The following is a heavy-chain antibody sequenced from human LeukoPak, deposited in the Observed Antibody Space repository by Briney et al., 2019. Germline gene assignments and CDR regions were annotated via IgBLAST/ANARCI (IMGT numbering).Heavy chain of an antibody. V-gene: IGHV3-23*01. CDR2: ISGSDGST. D-gene: IGHD6-19*01. CDR1: GFTFSSYA. CDR3: AKVGSSGRYIGY. J-gene: IGHJ4*02. Sequence: PWGSLRLSCAASGFTFSSYAMSWVRQAPGKGLEWVSGISGSDGSTNYADSVKGRFTISRENSKNTLYLQMNSLRAEDTAVYYCAKVGSSGRYIGYWGQGTLVTVSS.